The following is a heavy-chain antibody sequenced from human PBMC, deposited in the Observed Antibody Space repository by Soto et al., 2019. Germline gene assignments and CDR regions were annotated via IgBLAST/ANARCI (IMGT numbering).Heavy chain of an antibody. Sequence: QVQLVESGGGVVQPGRSLRLSCAASGFTFSSYGMHWVRQAPGKGLEWVAVISYGGSNKYYADSVKGRFTISRDNSKNTLYLQMNILSAEDTAVYYCAKDNCISTSCYRLYNWFDPWGQGTLVTVSS. V-gene: IGHV3-30*18. CDR1: GFTFSSYG. CDR3: AKDNCISTSCYRLYNWFDP. J-gene: IGHJ5*02. CDR2: ISYGGSNK. D-gene: IGHD2-2*01.